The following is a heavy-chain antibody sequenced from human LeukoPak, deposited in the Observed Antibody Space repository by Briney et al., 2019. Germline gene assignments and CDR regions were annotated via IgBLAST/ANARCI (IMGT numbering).Heavy chain of an antibody. CDR2: TWDDGSNK. CDR1: GFTFSSYG. V-gene: IGHV3-33*01. CDR3: ARETQNWLDP. Sequence: GGSLRLSCAASGFTFSSYGMHWVRQAPGKGVEWVAVTWDDGSNKYSADSVKGRFSISRDSSKNALYLQMNSLRAEDTAVYYCARETQNWLDPWGQGTLVTVSS. J-gene: IGHJ5*02.